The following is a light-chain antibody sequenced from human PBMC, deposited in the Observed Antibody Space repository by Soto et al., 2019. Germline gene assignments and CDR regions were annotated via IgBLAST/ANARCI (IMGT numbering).Light chain of an antibody. CDR2: WAS. CDR1: QSVLYSSNNKNY. J-gene: IGKJ1*01. CDR3: QQYYTTPRT. V-gene: IGKV4-1*01. Sequence: DIVMTQSPDFLAVSLGERATINCKSSQSVLYSSNNKNYLAWLQQKPGQPPKLLIYWASAREFGVPDRFSGSGSGTDFTLTINNLQAEDVAVYYCQQYYTTPRTFGQGTKVEIK.